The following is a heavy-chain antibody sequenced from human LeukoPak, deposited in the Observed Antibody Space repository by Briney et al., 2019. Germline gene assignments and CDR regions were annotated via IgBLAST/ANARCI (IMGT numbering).Heavy chain of an antibody. CDR3: ARVDGSGNSVFDY. CDR2: INIDGSRT. V-gene: IGHV3-74*01. CDR1: GFTFSSYW. Sequence: EGSLRLSCAASGFTFSSYWMHWVRQAPGKGLVWVSRINIDGSRTDYADSVKGRFTISRDNARNILYLQMNSLRAEDTAVYYCARVDGSGNSVFDYWGQGTLVTASS. J-gene: IGHJ4*02. D-gene: IGHD3-22*01.